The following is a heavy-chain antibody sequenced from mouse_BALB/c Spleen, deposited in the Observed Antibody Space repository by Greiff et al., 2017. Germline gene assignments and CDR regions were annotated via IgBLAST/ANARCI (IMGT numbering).Heavy chain of an antibody. CDR1: GFTFSSYT. V-gene: IGHV5-6-4*01. CDR3: TREVRGAMDY. D-gene: IGHD2-14*01. CDR2: ISSGGSYT. Sequence: EVQLVESGGGLVKPGGSLKLSCAASGFTFSSYTMSWVRQTPEKRLEWVATISSGGSYTYYPDSVKGRFTISRDNAKNTLYLQMSSLKSEDTAMYYCTREVRGAMDYWGQGTSVTVSS. J-gene: IGHJ4*01.